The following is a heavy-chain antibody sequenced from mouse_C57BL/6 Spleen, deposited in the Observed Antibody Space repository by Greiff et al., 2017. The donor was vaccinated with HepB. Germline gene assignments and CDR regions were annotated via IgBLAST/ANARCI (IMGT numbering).Heavy chain of an antibody. Sequence: EVMLVESGGGLVQPKGSLKLSCAASGFTFNTYAMHWVRQAPGKGLEWVARIRSKSSNYATYYADSVKDRVTISRDDSQSMLYLQMNYLKTEDTDMYYCVRGGGSSSLDYWGQGTTLTVSS. D-gene: IGHD1-1*01. J-gene: IGHJ2*01. CDR2: IRSKSSNYAT. CDR1: GFTFNTYA. V-gene: IGHV10-3*01. CDR3: VRGGGSSSLDY.